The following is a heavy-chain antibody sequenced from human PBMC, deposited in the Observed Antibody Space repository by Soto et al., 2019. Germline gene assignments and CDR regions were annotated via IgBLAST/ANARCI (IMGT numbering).Heavy chain of an antibody. CDR3: ARDRSRTLAYYYAGMDV. Sequence: EVQLVESGGGLIQPGGSLRLSCAASGFTVSSNYMSWVRQAPGKGLEWVSVIYSGGSTYYADSVKGRFTISRDNSKNTLYLQMNSLRAEDTAVYYCARDRSRTLAYYYAGMDVWGQGTTVTVSS. V-gene: IGHV3-53*01. CDR1: GFTVSSNY. CDR2: IYSGGST. J-gene: IGHJ6*02.